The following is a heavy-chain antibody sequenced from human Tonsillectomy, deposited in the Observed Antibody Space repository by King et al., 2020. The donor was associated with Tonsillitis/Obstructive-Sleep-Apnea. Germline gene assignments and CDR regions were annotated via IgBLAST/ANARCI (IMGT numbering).Heavy chain of an antibody. CDR3: ARFLSTRRLQDLSAFDR. J-gene: IGHJ4*02. CDR1: GFTVSSSY. D-gene: IGHD2/OR15-2a*01. Sequence: VQLVESGGGLIQPGGSLRLSCAASGFTVSSSYMSWVRQAPGKGLEWLSAIYAGGSIYYADSVKGRFTISTDSSKNTVYLQMNRLRVEATAVYYCARFLSTRRLQDLSAFDRWGQGTLVTVSS. V-gene: IGHV3-53*01. CDR2: IYAGGSI.